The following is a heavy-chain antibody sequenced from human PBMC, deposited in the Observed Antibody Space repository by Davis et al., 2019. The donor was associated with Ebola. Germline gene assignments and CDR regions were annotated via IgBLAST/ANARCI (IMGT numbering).Heavy chain of an antibody. CDR3: AQEYCANSGSYCTVFDH. Sequence: GESLKTSCAASGFSLSIYGMHWVRQAPGKGLEWVAGISYHGNYKYYVDSVKGRFTVSRDNSDNTLFLQMDSLRGDDTAVYYCAQEYCANSGSYCTVFDHWGQGTLVTVSS. D-gene: IGHD3-10*01. J-gene: IGHJ4*02. CDR1: GFSLSIYG. V-gene: IGHV3-30*18. CDR2: ISYHGNYK.